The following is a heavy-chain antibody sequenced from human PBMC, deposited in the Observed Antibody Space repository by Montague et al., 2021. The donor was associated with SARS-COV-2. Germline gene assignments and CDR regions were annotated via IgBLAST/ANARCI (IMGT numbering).Heavy chain of an antibody. CDR1: GGSISSSSYY. CDR2: IYYSGST. V-gene: IGHV4-39*01. Sequence: SETLSLTCTVSGGSISSSSYYWGWIRQPPGRGLDWIGSIYYSGSTYYNPSLKSRVTISVDTSKNQFSLKLSSVTAADTAVYYCARRVTGTTVHYYYYGMDVWDQGTTVTVSS. D-gene: IGHD1-20*01. CDR3: ARRVTGTTVHYYYYGMDV. J-gene: IGHJ6*02.